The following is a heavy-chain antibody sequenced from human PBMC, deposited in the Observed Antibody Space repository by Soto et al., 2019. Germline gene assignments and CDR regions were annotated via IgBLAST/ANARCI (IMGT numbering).Heavy chain of an antibody. CDR2: ITHSGST. J-gene: IGHJ4*02. V-gene: IGHV4-34*01. Sequence: PSETLSLTCAVYGGSFSGYYWSWIRQPPGKGLEWIGEITHSGSTNYNPSLKSRVTISIDTSKNQFSLKLSSVTAADTAVYYCASDSFQIEGYDCSGHLGQGALDSVSS. CDR3: ASDSFQIEGYDCSGH. D-gene: IGHD5-12*01. CDR1: GGSFSGYY.